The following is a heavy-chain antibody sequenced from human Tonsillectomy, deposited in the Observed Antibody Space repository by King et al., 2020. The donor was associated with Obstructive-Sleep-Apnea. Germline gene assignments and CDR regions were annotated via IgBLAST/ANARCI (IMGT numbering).Heavy chain of an antibody. Sequence: QLVQSGGGLVKPGGSLRLSCAASGFTFSYYGMNWVRQAPGKGLEWVSSISSSSSYIYYADSVKRRFTIARDNAKKSLYLQMNSLRAEDTAVYYCAREVWVFCGGDCYSQGWYYYGMDVWGQGTTVTVSS. J-gene: IGHJ6*02. CDR1: GFTFSYYG. D-gene: IGHD2-21*02. CDR3: AREVWVFCGGDCYSQGWYYYGMDV. V-gene: IGHV3-21*01. CDR2: ISSSSSYI.